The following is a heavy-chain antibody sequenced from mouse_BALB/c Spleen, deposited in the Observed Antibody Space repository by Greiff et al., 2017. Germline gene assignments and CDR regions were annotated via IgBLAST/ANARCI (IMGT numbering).Heavy chain of an antibody. Sequence: EVKLVESGGGLVKPGGSLKLSCAASGFTFSSYAMSWVRQTPEKRLEWVATISSGGSYTYYPDSVKGRFTISRDNAKNTLYLQMSSLRSEDTAMYYCARQDYYGSSPFNYWGQGTTLTVSS. CDR2: ISSGGSYT. J-gene: IGHJ2*01. CDR3: ARQDYYGSSPFNY. D-gene: IGHD1-1*01. CDR1: GFTFSSYA. V-gene: IGHV5-9-3*01.